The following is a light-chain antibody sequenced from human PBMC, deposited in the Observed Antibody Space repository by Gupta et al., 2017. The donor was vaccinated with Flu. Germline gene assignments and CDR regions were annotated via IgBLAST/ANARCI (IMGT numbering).Light chain of an antibody. J-gene: IGKJ1*01. V-gene: IGKV4-1*01. CDR3: QQYDSPPWT. CDR1: QSVFYTSNNKNY. CDR2: WAS. Sequence: IVMTQSPDSLALSLGERATINCKSSQSVFYTSNNKNYLAWYQQKPGQPPRLLIYWASTRQSGVPDRFSGSGSRTDFSLTINSLQAEDVAVYYCQQYDSPPWTFGRGTRVEI.